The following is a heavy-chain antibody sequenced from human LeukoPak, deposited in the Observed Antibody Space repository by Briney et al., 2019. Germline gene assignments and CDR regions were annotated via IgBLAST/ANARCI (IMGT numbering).Heavy chain of an antibody. CDR3: ATTYSGPYYYYYGMDV. J-gene: IGHJ6*02. Sequence: PGGSLRLSCAASGFTFSDYYMSWIRQAPGKGLEWVSYISSSGSTIYYADSVKGRFTISRDNAKNSLYLQMNSLRAEDTAVYYCATTYSGPYYYYYGMDVWGQGTTVIVSS. D-gene: IGHD4-23*01. V-gene: IGHV3-11*01. CDR2: ISSSGSTI. CDR1: GFTFSDYY.